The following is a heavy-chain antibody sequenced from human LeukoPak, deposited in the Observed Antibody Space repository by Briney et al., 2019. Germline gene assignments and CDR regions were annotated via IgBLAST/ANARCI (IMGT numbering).Heavy chain of an antibody. J-gene: IGHJ5*02. CDR1: GYTFTSYA. CDR2: INTNTGNP. Sequence: ASVKVSCKASGYTFTSYAMNWVRQATGQGLEWMGWINTNTGNPTYAQGFTGRFFFSLDTSVSTAYLQISSLKAEDTAVYYCARAGRTWIQLWPNHWGQGTLVTVSS. D-gene: IGHD5-18*01. V-gene: IGHV7-4-1*02. CDR3: ARAGRTWIQLWPNH.